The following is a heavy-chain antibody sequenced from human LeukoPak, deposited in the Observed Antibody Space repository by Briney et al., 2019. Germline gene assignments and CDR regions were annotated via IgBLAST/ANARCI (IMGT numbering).Heavy chain of an antibody. Sequence: GGSLRLSCAASGFTFNSYGVHWVRQAPGKGLEWLSYISSSGNTIYYADSVKGRFTISRDNAKNSLYLQMNSLRAEDTAVYYCARDPRAVADAFDYWGQGTLVTVSS. J-gene: IGHJ4*02. CDR3: ARDPRAVADAFDY. CDR2: ISSSGNTI. CDR1: GFTFNSYG. D-gene: IGHD6-19*01. V-gene: IGHV3-48*04.